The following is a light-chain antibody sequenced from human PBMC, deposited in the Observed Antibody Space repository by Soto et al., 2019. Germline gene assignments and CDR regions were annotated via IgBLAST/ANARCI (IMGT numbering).Light chain of an antibody. CDR2: GAY. J-gene: IGKJ1*01. V-gene: IGKV3D-15*01. CDR3: QQYNNWPRT. Sequence: EIVLTQSPGTLSLSPVERATLSFMASQSVRNSYLAWYQQKPGQAPRLLIYGAYTRATGIPVRFSGSGSGTDFTLTISSLQSEDFAVYYCQQYNNWPRTFGQGTKVDIK. CDR1: QSVRNSY.